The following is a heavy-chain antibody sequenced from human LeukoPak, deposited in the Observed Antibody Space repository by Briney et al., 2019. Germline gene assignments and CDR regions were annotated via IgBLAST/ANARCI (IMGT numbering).Heavy chain of an antibody. CDR1: GYTFTGYY. J-gene: IGHJ4*02. D-gene: IGHD3-22*01. V-gene: IGHV1-46*01. CDR3: ARDMGYYDSSGYYYSESHDY. Sequence: ASVKVSCKASGYTFTGYYMHWVRQAPGQGLEWMGIINPSGGSTSYAQKFQGRVTMTRDTSTSTVYMELSSLRSEDTAVYYCARDMGYYDSSGYYYSESHDYWGQGTLVTVSS. CDR2: INPSGGST.